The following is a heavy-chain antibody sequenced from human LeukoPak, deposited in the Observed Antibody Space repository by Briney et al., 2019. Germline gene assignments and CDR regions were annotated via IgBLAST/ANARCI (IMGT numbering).Heavy chain of an antibody. V-gene: IGHV1-69*13. CDR2: IIPIFGTA. CDR3: ARARQLGVQLVPRPYYYYYMDV. J-gene: IGHJ6*03. Sequence: AASVKVSCKASGYTFIGYYMHWVRQAPGQGLEWMGGIIPIFGTANYAQKFQGRVTITADESTSTAYMELSSLRSEDTAVYYCARARQLGVQLVPRPYYYYYMDVWGKGTTVTVSS. D-gene: IGHD6-6*01. CDR1: GYTFIGYY.